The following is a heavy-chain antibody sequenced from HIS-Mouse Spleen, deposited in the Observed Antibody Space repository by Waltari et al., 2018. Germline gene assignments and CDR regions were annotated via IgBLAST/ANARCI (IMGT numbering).Heavy chain of an antibody. CDR3: ARDSPGGLGGLFDI. Sequence: QVQLVQSGAEVKKPGASVKVSCKASGYTFTGYYMHWVRPAPGQGLEWMGRSKPNVGGTNYAKKVQGRVTMTRDTSISTAYMELSRLRSDDTAVYYCARDSPGGLGGLFDIWGQGTMVTVSS. CDR1: GYTFTGYY. J-gene: IGHJ3*02. D-gene: IGHD3-16*01. CDR2: SKPNVGGT. V-gene: IGHV1-2*02.